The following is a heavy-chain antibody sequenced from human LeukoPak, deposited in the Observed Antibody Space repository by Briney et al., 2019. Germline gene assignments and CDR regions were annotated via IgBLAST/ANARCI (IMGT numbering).Heavy chain of an antibody. D-gene: IGHD3-10*01. CDR1: GYTFTSYD. Sequence: ASVKVSCKASGYTFTSYDINWVRQATGQGLEWMGWMNPNSGNTGYAHKFQGRVTMTSNTSKNTAYMELNSLRSDDTAVYYCAREPAKRIITMVRGLAYGMDVWGQGTTVTVSS. CDR3: AREPAKRIITMVRGLAYGMDV. J-gene: IGHJ6*02. V-gene: IGHV1-8*01. CDR2: MNPNSGNT.